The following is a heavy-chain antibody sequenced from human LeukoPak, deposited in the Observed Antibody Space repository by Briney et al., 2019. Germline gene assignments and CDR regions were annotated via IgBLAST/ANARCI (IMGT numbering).Heavy chain of an antibody. CDR2: ISSSGSTI. D-gene: IGHD3-10*01. CDR3: ARDLTHYYGSGNWFDP. V-gene: IGHV3-48*03. J-gene: IGHJ5*02. Sequence: GGSLRLSCAASGFIFSSYEMNWVRQAPGKGLEWVSYISSSGSTIYYADSVKGRFTISRDNAKNSLYLQMNSLRAEDTAVYYCARDLTHYYGSGNWFDPWGQGTLVTVSS. CDR1: GFIFSSYE.